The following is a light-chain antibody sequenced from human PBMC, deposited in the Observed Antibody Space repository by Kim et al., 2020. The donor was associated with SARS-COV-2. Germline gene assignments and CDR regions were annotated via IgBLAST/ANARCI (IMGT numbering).Light chain of an antibody. V-gene: IGLV2-14*03. CDR1: SSDVGGYNY. CDR3: SSYTGSSTNV. J-gene: IGLJ1*01. CDR2: DDS. Sequence: TITCTGSSSDVGGYNYVAWYQQHPGKAPNILIYDDSSRPSGGSTRCFGSKTGGTAALTISGRQAAEEADDYCSSYTGSSTNVFGAGTKVTVL.